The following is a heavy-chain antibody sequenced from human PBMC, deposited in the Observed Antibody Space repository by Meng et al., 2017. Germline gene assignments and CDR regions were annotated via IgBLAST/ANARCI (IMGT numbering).Heavy chain of an antibody. CDR3: ARGGYSSGWPYFDY. V-gene: IGHV3-33*01. J-gene: IGHJ4*02. Sequence: GQRVGSGGGVVQPGRALKLSCAASGFTFSSYGMHWVRQAPGKGLEWVAVIWYDGSNKYYADSVKGRFTISRDNSKNTLYLQMNSLRAEDTAVYYCARGGYSSGWPYFDYWGQGTLVTVSS. CDR2: IWYDGSNK. D-gene: IGHD6-19*01. CDR1: GFTFSSYG.